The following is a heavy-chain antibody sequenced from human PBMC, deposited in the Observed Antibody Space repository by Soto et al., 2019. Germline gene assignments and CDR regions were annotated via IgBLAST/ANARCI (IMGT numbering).Heavy chain of an antibody. V-gene: IGHV3-7*05. CDR3: ARDRSEGADY. CDR2: INQAGGEK. Sequence: EVQLVESGGGLVQPGGSLRLSCAASGFIFSSYWMSWVRQAPGKGLEWVANINQAGGEKYYVDSVRGRFTISRDNAENSLYLQMNSLRAEDTAVYYCARDRSEGADYWGQGTLVTVSS. J-gene: IGHJ4*02. D-gene: IGHD1-26*01. CDR1: GFIFSSYW.